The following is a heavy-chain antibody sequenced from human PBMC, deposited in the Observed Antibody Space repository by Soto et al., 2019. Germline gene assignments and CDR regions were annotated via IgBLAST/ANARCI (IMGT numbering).Heavy chain of an antibody. CDR1: GFTFSSYA. CDR3: AKDSADCASTSCYGFFGY. Sequence: EVQLLESGGGLVQPGGSLRLSCAASGFTFSSYAMTWVRQAPGKGLEWVSAISGSGISTFYADSVKGRFTISRDNSKNTLYLQMNSLRVADTAVYYCAKDSADCASTSCYGFFGYWGQGTLDTVSS. J-gene: IGHJ4*02. V-gene: IGHV3-23*01. CDR2: ISGSGIST. D-gene: IGHD2-2*01.